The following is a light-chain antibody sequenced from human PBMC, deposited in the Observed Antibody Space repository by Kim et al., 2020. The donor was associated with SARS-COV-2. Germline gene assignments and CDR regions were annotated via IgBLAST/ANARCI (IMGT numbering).Light chain of an antibody. V-gene: IGLV2-14*03. CDR2: DVS. CDR1: SSDVGGYNY. Sequence: QSALTQPASVSGSTGQSITISCTGTSSDVGGYNYVSWYQQNPGKAPKLMIYDVSNRPSGVSNRFSGSKSGNTASLTISGLQAEDEADYYCTSYTSSSTPVVFGGGTKLTVL. J-gene: IGLJ2*01. CDR3: TSYTSSSTPVV.